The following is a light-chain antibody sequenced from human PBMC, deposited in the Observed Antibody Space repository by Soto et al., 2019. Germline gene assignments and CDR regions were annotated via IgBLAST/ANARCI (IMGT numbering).Light chain of an antibody. CDR1: SSDVGGYNY. V-gene: IGLV2-8*01. CDR3: SSYAGSNNYV. J-gene: IGLJ1*01. CDR2: EVS. Sequence: SVLAQRPAGSGSPGHSVTISCTGTSSDVGGYNYVSWYQQHPGKAPKLMIYEVSKRPSGVPDRFSGSKSGNTASLTVSGLQAGDEADYYCSSYAGSNNYVFGTGTKVTVL.